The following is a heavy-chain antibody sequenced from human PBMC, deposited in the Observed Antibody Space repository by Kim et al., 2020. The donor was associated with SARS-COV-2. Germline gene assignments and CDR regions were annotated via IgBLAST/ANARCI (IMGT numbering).Heavy chain of an antibody. J-gene: IGHJ6*02. CDR3: ARDLITGPYYYYGMDV. V-gene: IGHV4-59*01. Sequence: LKSRVTISVDTSKNQFALKLSSVTAADTAVYYCARDLITGPYYYYGMDVWGQGTTVTVSS. D-gene: IGHD1-20*01.